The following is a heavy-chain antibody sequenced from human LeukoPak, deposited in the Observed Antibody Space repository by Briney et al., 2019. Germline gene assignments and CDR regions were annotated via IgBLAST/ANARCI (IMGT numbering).Heavy chain of an antibody. CDR1: GGSFSGYY. V-gene: IGHV4-34*01. CDR2: INHSGST. CDR3: ASGRNRYYYYMDV. J-gene: IGHJ6*03. D-gene: IGHD1-14*01. Sequence: TSETLSLTCAVYGGSFSGYYWSWIRQPPGKGLEWIGEINHSGSTNYNPSLKSRVTISVDTSKNQFSLKLSSVTAADTAVYYCASGRNRYYYYMDVWGKGTTVTVSS.